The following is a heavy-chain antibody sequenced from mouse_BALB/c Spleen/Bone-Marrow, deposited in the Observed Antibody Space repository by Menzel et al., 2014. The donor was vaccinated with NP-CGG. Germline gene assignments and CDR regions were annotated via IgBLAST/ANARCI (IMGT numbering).Heavy chain of an antibody. Sequence: QVQLQQSGTELVRPGTSVKISCKASGYAFTNYWLGWVKQRPGHGLEWIGDIYPGSGNTYYNEKFKGKVTLTADKSSSTAYMQLSGLTSEDFAVYFCTRRRSLDYWGQGTTLTVSS. CDR3: TRRRSLDY. CDR2: IYPGSGNT. CDR1: GYAFTNYW. J-gene: IGHJ2*01. V-gene: IGHV1-63*01.